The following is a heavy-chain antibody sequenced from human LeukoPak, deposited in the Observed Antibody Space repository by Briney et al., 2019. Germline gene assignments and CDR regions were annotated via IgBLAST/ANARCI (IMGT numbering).Heavy chain of an antibody. D-gene: IGHD6-19*01. CDR1: GFTFSSYS. V-gene: IGHV3-21*01. CDR3: ARGPVYSSGLSDD. Sequence: PGGSLRLSCAASGFTFSSYSMNWVRQAPGKGLEWGSSISSSSSYIYHADSVKGRFTISRDNAKNSLYLQMNSLRAEDTAVYYCARGPVYSSGLSDDWGQGTLVTVSS. CDR2: ISSSSSYI. J-gene: IGHJ4*02.